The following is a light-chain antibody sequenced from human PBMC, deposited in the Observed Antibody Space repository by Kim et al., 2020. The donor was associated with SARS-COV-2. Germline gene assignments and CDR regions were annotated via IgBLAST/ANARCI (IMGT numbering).Light chain of an antibody. J-gene: IGLJ1*01. V-gene: IGLV1-40*01. CDR1: STATGSGNN. CDR2: ATT. CDR3: QSYDRSLSDYV. Sequence: QRLTISCTSSSTATGSGNNAHSSQLLPGTAPPLLICATTHRPSVVPDRFSVSKSGTSASLAITGLQTEDEADYYCQSYDRSLSDYVFGTGTKVTVL.